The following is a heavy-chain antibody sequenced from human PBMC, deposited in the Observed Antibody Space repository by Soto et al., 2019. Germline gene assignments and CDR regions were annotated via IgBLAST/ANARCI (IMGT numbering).Heavy chain of an antibody. CDR3: ARLGHPGH. J-gene: IGHJ4*02. CDR1: GGSLRNSV. Sequence: QVQLVQSGAEVKKPGSSVKVSCTASGGSLRNSVISWVRQAPAQRLEWMGGVIPILGTANYAQKFQGRVTMTADEAPSTAYMDLSSLSTDDTAVYYCARLGHPGHWGPGTLVIVSS. CDR2: VIPILGTA. V-gene: IGHV1-69*01.